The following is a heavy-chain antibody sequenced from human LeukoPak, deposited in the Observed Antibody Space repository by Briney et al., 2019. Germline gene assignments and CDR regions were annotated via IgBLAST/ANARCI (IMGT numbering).Heavy chain of an antibody. D-gene: IGHD6-19*01. CDR2: IYYSGST. Sequence: SETLSLTCTVSGGSISSGGYYWSWIRQHPGKGLEWIGYIYYSGSTYYNPSLKSRVTISVDKSKNQFSLKLSSVTAADTAVYYCARAAIAVAARGWFDPWGQGTLVTVSS. V-gene: IGHV4-31*03. CDR1: GGSISSGGYY. CDR3: ARAAIAVAARGWFDP. J-gene: IGHJ5*02.